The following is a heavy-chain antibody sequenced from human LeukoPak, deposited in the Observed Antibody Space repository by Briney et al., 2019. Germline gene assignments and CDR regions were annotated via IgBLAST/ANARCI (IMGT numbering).Heavy chain of an antibody. CDR3: NRDLGWYGDRDW. Sequence: GGSLRLSCATSGFTFTDAWINWVRQAPGKGLELFGRIKSKASGGTAEYAAAVKGRFTISRDDSKSTTYLQMDSLRIEDTAVYYCNRDLGWYGDRDWWGQGTLVTVSS. CDR1: GFTFTDAW. J-gene: IGHJ4*02. CDR2: IKSKASGGTA. V-gene: IGHV3-15*05. D-gene: IGHD4-17*01.